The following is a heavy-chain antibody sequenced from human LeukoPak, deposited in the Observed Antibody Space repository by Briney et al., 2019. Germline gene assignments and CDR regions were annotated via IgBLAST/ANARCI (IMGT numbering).Heavy chain of an antibody. D-gene: IGHD3-10*01. CDR1: GGSFSGYY. J-gene: IGHJ4*02. CDR3: ARVGSGVNGPVDY. CDR2: INHSGST. Sequence: KPSETLSLTCAVYGGSFSGYYWSWIRQPPGKGLEWIGEINHSGSTNYNPSPKSRVTISVDTSKNQFSLKLSSVTAADTAVYYCARVGSGVNGPVDYWGQGTLVTVSS. V-gene: IGHV4-34*01.